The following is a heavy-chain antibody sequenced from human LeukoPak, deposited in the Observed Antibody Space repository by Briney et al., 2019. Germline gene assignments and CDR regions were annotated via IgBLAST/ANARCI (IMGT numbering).Heavy chain of an antibody. Sequence: PSETLSLTCTVSGGSISSYYWSWIRQPPGKGLEWIGYIYYSGSTYYNPSLKSRVTISVDTSKNQFSLKLSSVTAADTAVYYCARGVEGNEDYWGQGTLVTVSS. J-gene: IGHJ4*02. CDR2: IYYSGST. CDR1: GGSISSYY. D-gene: IGHD3-10*01. CDR3: ARGVEGNEDY. V-gene: IGHV4-30-4*01.